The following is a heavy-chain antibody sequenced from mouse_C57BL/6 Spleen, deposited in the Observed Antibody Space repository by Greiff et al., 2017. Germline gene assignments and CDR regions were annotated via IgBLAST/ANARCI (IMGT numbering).Heavy chain of an antibody. J-gene: IGHJ3*01. Sequence: QVQLQQPGAELVKPGASVKLSCKASGYTFTSYWMHWVKQRPGRGLEWIGRIDPNSGGTKYNEKFKSKATLTVDNHSSTAYRQLSSLTSEDSAVYFCARGGDYDKGAWFAYWGQGTLVTVSA. CDR1: GYTFTSYW. CDR2: IDPNSGGT. D-gene: IGHD2-4*01. CDR3: ARGGDYDKGAWFAY. V-gene: IGHV1-72*01.